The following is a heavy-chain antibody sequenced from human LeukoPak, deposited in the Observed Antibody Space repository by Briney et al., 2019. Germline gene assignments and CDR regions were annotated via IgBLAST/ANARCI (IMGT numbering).Heavy chain of an antibody. V-gene: IGHV3-30*01. D-gene: IGHD3-22*01. CDR3: ARARYDTSGYFWFDP. Sequence: GGSLRLSCAASGFTFSSYATHWVRQAPGKGLEWVAVISYDGSNKYNADSVKGRFTISRDDSKNTLYLQMNSLRAEDTAVYYCARARYDTSGYFWFDPWGQGTLVTVSS. CDR2: ISYDGSNK. J-gene: IGHJ5*02. CDR1: GFTFSSYA.